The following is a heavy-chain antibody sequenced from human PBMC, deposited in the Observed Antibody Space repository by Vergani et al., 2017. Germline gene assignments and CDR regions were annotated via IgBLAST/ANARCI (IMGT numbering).Heavy chain of an antibody. CDR2: IIPIFGTA. D-gene: IGHD3-22*01. CDR3: ALYYYDSSGHIDY. Sequence: QVQLVQSGAEVKKPGASVKVSCKASGYTFTSYGISWVRQAPGQGLEWMGGIIPIFGTANYAQKFQGRVTITADESTSTAYMELSSLRSEDTAVYYCALYYYDSSGHIDYWGQGTLVTVSS. J-gene: IGHJ4*02. V-gene: IGHV1-69*13. CDR1: GYTFTSYG.